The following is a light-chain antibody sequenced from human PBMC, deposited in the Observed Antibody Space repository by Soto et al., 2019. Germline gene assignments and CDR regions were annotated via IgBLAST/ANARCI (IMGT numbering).Light chain of an antibody. CDR3: QQYNSYWP. J-gene: IGKJ1*01. V-gene: IGKV1-5*01. CDR1: QSISSW. Sequence: DIPMTQSPSTLSASVGDRVTITCRASQSISSWLAWYQQKPGKAPKLMIYDASSLESGVPSRFSGSGSGTEFPLTISSLQPDDFATYCCQQYNSYWPFGQGTKVEIK. CDR2: DAS.